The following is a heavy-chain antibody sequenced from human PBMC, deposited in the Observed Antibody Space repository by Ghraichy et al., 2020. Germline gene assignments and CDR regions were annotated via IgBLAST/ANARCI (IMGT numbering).Heavy chain of an antibody. J-gene: IGHJ5*02. Sequence: GSLRLSCAVYGGSFSGYYWSWIRQPPGKGLEWIGEINHSGSTNYNPSLKSRVTISVDTSKNQFSLKLSSVTAADTAVYYCARRGYNWNHGGAFDPWGQGTLVTVSS. D-gene: IGHD1-20*01. CDR3: ARRGYNWNHGGAFDP. CDR1: GGSFSGYY. V-gene: IGHV4-34*01. CDR2: INHSGST.